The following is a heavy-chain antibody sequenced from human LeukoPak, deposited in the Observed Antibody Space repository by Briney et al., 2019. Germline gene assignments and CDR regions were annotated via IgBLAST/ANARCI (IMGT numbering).Heavy chain of an antibody. CDR3: AHLCIAAAGTCFDY. CDR2: IYWDDDK. V-gene: IGHV2-5*02. J-gene: IGHJ4*02. D-gene: IGHD6-13*01. Sequence: SGPTLVNPTQTLTLTCTFSGFSLSTSGVGVGWIRQPPGKALEWLALIYWDDDKRYSPSLKSRLTITKDTSKNQVVLTMTNIDPVDTATYYCAHLCIAAAGTCFDYWGQGTLVTVSS. CDR1: GFSLSTSGVG.